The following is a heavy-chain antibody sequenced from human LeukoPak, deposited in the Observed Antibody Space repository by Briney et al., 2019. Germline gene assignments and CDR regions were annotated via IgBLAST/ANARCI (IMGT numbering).Heavy chain of an antibody. CDR1: GFTVSSNY. CDR2: IYSGGST. D-gene: IGHD3-22*01. V-gene: IGHV3-53*01. J-gene: IGHJ6*03. Sequence: PGGSLRLSCAASGFTVSSNYMSWVRQAPGKGLEWVSVIYSGGSTYYADSVKGRFTTSRDNSKNTLYLQMNSLRAEDTAVYYCARGSPYYYDSSGYQPYYYYMDVWGKGTTVTVSS. CDR3: ARGSPYYYDSSGYQPYYYYMDV.